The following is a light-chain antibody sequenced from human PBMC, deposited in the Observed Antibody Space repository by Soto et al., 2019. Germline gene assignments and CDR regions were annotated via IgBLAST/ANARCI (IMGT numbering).Light chain of an antibody. CDR2: TAS. J-gene: IGKJ1*01. CDR1: QDIRNA. Sequence: DIQMTQSPSSLSASIGDRVTITCRASQDIRNALAWYQQKPGKAPKGLIYTASNLQSGVPSRFSGSGSGTEFTLTISSLQPEDFATYYCLQHNSYPRTFGQGTKVEI. CDR3: LQHNSYPRT. V-gene: IGKV1-17*01.